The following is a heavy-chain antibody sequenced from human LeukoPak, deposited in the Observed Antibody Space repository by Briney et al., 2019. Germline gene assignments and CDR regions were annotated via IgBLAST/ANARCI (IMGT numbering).Heavy chain of an antibody. V-gene: IGHV1-69*01. CDR3: ARRGTTTVSDYYYYGMDV. CDR2: IIPIFGTA. Sequence: ASVKVSCKASGGTFSRHAISWVRQAPGQGLEWMGGIIPIFGTANYAQKFQGRVTITADESTSTAYMKLSSLRSEDTAVYYCARRGTTTVSDYYYYGMDVWGQGTTVTVSS. CDR1: GGTFSRHA. D-gene: IGHD4-11*01. J-gene: IGHJ6*02.